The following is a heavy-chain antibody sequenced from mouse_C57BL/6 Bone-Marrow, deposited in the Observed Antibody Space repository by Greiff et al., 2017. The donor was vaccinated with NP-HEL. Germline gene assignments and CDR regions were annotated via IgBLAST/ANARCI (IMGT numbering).Heavy chain of an antibody. CDR1: GYTFTSYW. D-gene: IGHD2-4*01. CDR2: IDPSDSET. CDR3: ARLKIYYDYYFDY. J-gene: IGHJ2*01. V-gene: IGHV1-52*01. Sequence: QVQLQQPGAELVRPGSSVKLSCKASGYTFTSYWMQWVKQRPIQGLEWIGNIDPSDSETHYNQKFKDKATLTVDKSSSTAYMQLSSLTSEDSAVYYCARLKIYYDYYFDYWGQGTTLTVSS.